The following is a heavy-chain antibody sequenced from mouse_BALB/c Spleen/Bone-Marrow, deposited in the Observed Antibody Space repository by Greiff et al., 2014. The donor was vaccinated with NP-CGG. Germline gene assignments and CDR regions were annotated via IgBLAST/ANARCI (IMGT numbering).Heavy chain of an antibody. J-gene: IGHJ3*01. CDR2: IYPGTGST. CDR1: GYTFTDYI. V-gene: IGHV1-77*01. CDR3: ARRKNVWFAY. Sequence: QVQLKQPGPELVKPGASVKMSCKASGYTFTDYIISWVKQRVGQGLEWIGEIYPGTGSTYYNEKFKGKATLTADKSSNIAYMQLSSLTSEDSAVYFCARRKNVWFAYWGQGTLVTVSA.